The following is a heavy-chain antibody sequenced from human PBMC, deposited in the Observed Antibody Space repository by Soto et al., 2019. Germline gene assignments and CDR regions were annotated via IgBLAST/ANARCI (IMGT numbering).Heavy chain of an antibody. D-gene: IGHD3-10*01. J-gene: IGHJ5*02. CDR3: ARVTSMVRGVIDTWFDP. CDR2: IIPMYGPA. V-gene: IGHV1-69*01. CDR1: GGTFSSYA. Sequence: QVPLVQSGAEVKKPGSSVTVSCKASGGTFSSYAIHWVRQAPGQGLEWMGGIIPMYGPAKYAQRFQGRVTMTAEEATTTVYMELTRLTSQDTAVYYCARVTSMVRGVIDTWFDPWGHGTLVTVSS.